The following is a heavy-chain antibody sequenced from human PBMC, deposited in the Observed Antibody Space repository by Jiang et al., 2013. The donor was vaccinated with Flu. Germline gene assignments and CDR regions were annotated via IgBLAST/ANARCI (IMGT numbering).Heavy chain of an antibody. D-gene: IGHD1-26*01. V-gene: IGHV3-48*03. CDR1: GFIFSEYE. J-gene: IGHJ3*02. Sequence: VQLVESGGGLVQPGGSLRLSCTASGFIFSEYEMNWVRQAPGKGLEWISHIHGNGRGINYADSVRGRFTISRDNAKSSLYLQMNSLTGEDTAIYYCTAETTTSEEDAFDIWGRGTMVTVS. CDR3: TAETTTSEEDAFDI. CDR2: IHGNGRGI.